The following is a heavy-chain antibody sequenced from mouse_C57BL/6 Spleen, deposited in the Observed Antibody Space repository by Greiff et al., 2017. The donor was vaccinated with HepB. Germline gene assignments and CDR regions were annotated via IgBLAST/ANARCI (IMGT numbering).Heavy chain of an antibody. CDR3: ARWAYYYGSSLWYFDV. CDR2: INPNNGGT. D-gene: IGHD1-1*01. Sequence: EVQLQQSGPELVKPGASVKIPCKASGYTFTDSTMDWVKQSHGKSLEWIGDINPNNGGTIYNQKFKGKATLTVDKSSSTAYMELRSLTSEDTAVYYCARWAYYYGSSLWYFDVWGTGTTVTVSS. CDR1: GYTFTDST. J-gene: IGHJ1*03. V-gene: IGHV1-18*01.